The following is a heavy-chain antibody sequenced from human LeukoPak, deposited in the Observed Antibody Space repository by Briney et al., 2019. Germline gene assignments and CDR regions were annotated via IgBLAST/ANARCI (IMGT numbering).Heavy chain of an antibody. Sequence: PSETLSLTCTVSGGSISSGDYYWSWIRQPPGKGLEWIGYIYYSGSTYYNPSLKSRVTISVDTPKNQFSLKLSSVTAADTAVYYCAREVVAALNWFDPWGQGTLVTVSS. CDR1: GGSISSGDYY. CDR3: AREVVAALNWFDP. CDR2: IYYSGST. J-gene: IGHJ5*02. D-gene: IGHD2-15*01. V-gene: IGHV4-30-4*01.